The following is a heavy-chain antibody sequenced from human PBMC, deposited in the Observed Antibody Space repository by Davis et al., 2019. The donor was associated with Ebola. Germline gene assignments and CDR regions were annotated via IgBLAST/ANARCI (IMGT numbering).Heavy chain of an antibody. J-gene: IGHJ2*01. Sequence: LSLTCAASGFTFSGSAMHWVRQASGKGLEWVGRIRSKANSYATAYAASVKGRFTISRDDSKNTAYLQMNSLKTEDTAVYYCTSGFVVTKNFDLWGRGTLVTVSS. CDR1: GFTFSGSA. V-gene: IGHV3-73*01. D-gene: IGHD2-21*02. CDR3: TSGFVVTKNFDL. CDR2: IRSKANSYAT.